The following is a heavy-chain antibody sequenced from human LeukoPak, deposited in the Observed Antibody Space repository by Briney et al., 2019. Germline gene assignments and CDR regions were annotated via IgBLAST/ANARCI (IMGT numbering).Heavy chain of an antibody. V-gene: IGHV3-30*02. CDR1: GVSLSSYG. Sequence: GGSLRLSCEVSGVSLSSYGMHWVRQAPGKGLEWVAWLPYDGSYNSTAASLKGRFAISKDISKNTLYLGMDSLTPEDTAVYYCAAAGLGVAHWFSSWGQGTLVIVSS. D-gene: IGHD2-15*01. CDR3: AAAGLGVAHWFSS. J-gene: IGHJ5*01. CDR2: LPYDGSYN.